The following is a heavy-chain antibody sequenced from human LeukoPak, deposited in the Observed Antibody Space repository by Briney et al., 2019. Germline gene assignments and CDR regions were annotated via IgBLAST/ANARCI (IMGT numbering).Heavy chain of an antibody. Sequence: PSETLSLTCTVSGGSISSSSYYWGWIRQPPGKGLEWIGSIYYSGSTYYNPSLKSRVTISVDTSKNQFSLKLSSVTAADTAVYFCAGLAVYFDPTWGQGTPVTVSS. CDR2: IYYSGST. D-gene: IGHD3-3*01. CDR3: AGLAVYFDPT. J-gene: IGHJ5*02. CDR1: GGSISSSSYY. V-gene: IGHV4-39*01.